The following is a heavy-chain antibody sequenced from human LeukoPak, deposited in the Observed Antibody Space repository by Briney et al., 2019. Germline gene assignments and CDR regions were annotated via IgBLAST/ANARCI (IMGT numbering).Heavy chain of an antibody. CDR3: AGGSSGYYYYVDY. V-gene: IGHV4-59*01. CDR2: IYYGGST. CDR1: GGSISSYY. J-gene: IGHJ4*02. Sequence: SETLSLTCTVSGGSISSYYWSWIRQPPGKGLEWIGYIYYGGSTNYNPSLKSRVTISVDTSKNQFSLKLRSVTAADTAVYYCAGGSSGYYYYVDYWGQGTLVTVSS. D-gene: IGHD3-22*01.